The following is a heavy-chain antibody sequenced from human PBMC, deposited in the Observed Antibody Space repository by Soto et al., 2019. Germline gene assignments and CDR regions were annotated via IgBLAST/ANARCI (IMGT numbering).Heavy chain of an antibody. V-gene: IGHV4-59*01. Sequence: SETLSLTCTVSGGSISSYYWSWIRQPPGKGLECIGYMYYSGRTNYNPSLKSRVTISVDTSKNQFSLKLSSVTAADTAVYYCARGMYCSGGSCYSHWLDPWGQGTLVTVS. J-gene: IGHJ5*02. CDR3: ARGMYCSGGSCYSHWLDP. D-gene: IGHD2-15*01. CDR2: MYYSGRT. CDR1: GGSISSYY.